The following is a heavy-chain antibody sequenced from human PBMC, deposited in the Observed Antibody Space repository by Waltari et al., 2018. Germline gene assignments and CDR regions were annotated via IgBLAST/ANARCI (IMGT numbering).Heavy chain of an antibody. CDR3: TTTVAAGEFDY. V-gene: IGHV3-15*02. CDR1: GFNFINDW. CDR2: IRKKSDGEIT. D-gene: IGHD7-27*01. Sequence: EVQLVESGGALVRPGGSLTVSCAASGFNFINDWMTWVRQAPGKGLEWVGRIRKKSDGEITDYAAPVRGRFTISRDDSKNTLYLQMDSLKTEDTAVYYCTTTVAAGEFDYWGQGTLVTVSS. J-gene: IGHJ4*02.